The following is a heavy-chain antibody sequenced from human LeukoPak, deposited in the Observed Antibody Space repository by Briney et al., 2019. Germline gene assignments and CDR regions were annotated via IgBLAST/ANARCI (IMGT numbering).Heavy chain of an antibody. Sequence: VSVKVSCKASGYTFTSYGISWVRQAPGQGLEWMGWISAYNGNTNYAQKLQGRVTMTTDTSTSTAYMELRSLRSDDTAVYYCARDWPRFWSGYYPFDYWGQGTLVTVSS. V-gene: IGHV1-18*01. CDR1: GYTFTSYG. CDR2: ISAYNGNT. D-gene: IGHD3-3*01. J-gene: IGHJ4*02. CDR3: ARDWPRFWSGYYPFDY.